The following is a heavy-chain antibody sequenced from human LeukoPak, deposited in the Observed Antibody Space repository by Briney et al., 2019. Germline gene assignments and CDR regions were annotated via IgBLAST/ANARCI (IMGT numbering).Heavy chain of an antibody. CDR1: GFTFRSYA. D-gene: IGHD1-1*01. CDR3: AKVSFLEH. Sequence: GGSLRLSCAASGFTFRSYAMLWVRQAPGKGLVGVSAISGSGGSKYYADSAKGRFTISGAIPKNTLYQQTTSLKAEDTPVYYCAKVSFLEHWGQGTLVTVSS. J-gene: IGHJ4*02. V-gene: IGHV3-23*01. CDR2: ISGSGGSK.